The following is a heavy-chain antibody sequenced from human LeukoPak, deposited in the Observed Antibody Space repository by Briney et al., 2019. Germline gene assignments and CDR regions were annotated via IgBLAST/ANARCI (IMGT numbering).Heavy chain of an antibody. D-gene: IGHD5-18*01. J-gene: IGHJ4*02. CDR3: ARDIPRVDTAMAPDY. V-gene: IGHV3-23*01. CDR1: GFTFSSYA. Sequence: PGGSLRLSCAASGFTFSSYAMSWVRQAPGKGLEWVSGISGSGGSTYYADSVKGRLTISRDNSKNTLDLQMNSLKAEDTAVYFCARDIPRVDTAMAPDYWGQGTLVTVSS. CDR2: ISGSGGST.